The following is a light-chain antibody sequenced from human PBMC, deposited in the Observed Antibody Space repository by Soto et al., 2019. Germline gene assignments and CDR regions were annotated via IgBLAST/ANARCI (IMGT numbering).Light chain of an antibody. CDR2: EVS. CDR3: SSYTSSSTWL. J-gene: IGLJ3*02. CDR1: SSDVGAYNY. V-gene: IGLV2-14*03. Sequence: QSVLTQPASVSGSPGQSITISCTGTSSDVGAYNYVSWYQQHPGKAPKLMIYEVSNRPSGVSXRFSGSKSANTASLTISGXXAGDEXXXXCSSYTSSSTWLFGGGTKLTVL.